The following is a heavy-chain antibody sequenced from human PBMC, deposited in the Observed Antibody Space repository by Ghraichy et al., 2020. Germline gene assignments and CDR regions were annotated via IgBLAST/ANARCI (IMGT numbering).Heavy chain of an antibody. V-gene: IGHV3-30*18. D-gene: IGHD3-3*01. CDR1: GFTFSSYG. CDR2: ISYDGSNK. J-gene: IGHJ6*02. CDR3: AKDHAFWSGYYYYYYGMDV. Sequence: LSLTCAASGFTFSSYGMHWVRQAPGKGLEWVAVISYDGSNKYYADSVKGRFTISRDNSKNTLYLQMNSLKAEDTAVYYCAKDHAFWSGYYYYYYGMDVWGQGTTVTVSS.